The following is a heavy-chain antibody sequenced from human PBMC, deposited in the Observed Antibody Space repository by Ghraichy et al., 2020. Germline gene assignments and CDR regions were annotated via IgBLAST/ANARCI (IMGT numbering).Heavy chain of an antibody. V-gene: IGHV4-34*01. J-gene: IGHJ3*02. D-gene: IGHD1-26*01. CDR1: GGSFSGYY. CDR3: ARDSGSYSGGGAFDI. CDR2: INHSGST. Sequence: SETLSLTCAVYGGSFSGYYWSWIRQPPGKGLEWIGEINHSGSTNYNPSLKSRVTISVDTSKNQFSLKLSSVTAADTAVYYCARDSGSYSGGGAFDIWGQGTMVTVSS.